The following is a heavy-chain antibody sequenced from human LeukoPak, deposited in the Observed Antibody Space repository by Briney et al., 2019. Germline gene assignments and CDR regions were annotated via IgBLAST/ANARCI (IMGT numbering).Heavy chain of an antibody. CDR3: TRDLPVPSLVRGIIIYGLIDY. V-gene: IGHV3-21*06. CDR1: GFTFSSIS. CDR2: ISPDGGNT. J-gene: IGHJ4*02. D-gene: IGHD3-10*01. Sequence: GGSLRLSCEASGFTFSSISMNWVRQAPGKGLEWVSSISPDGGNTYHADSVKGRFSTSRDNAKSSLYLQMNSLRAEDTAVYYCTRDLPVPSLVRGIIIYGLIDYWGQGTLVTVSS.